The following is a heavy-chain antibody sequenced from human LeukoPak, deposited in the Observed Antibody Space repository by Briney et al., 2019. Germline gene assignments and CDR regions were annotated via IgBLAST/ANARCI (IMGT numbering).Heavy chain of an antibody. CDR3: ARGTRGYSGYDEADY. CDR1: GFTFSSYS. Sequence: GGSLRLSCAASGFTFSSYSMNWVRQAPGKGLEWVSSISSSSSYIYYADSVKARFTISRDNATNSLYLHMNSLRAEDTAVYSCARGTRGYSGYDEADYWGQGTLVTVSS. J-gene: IGHJ4*02. CDR2: ISSSSSYI. V-gene: IGHV3-21*01. D-gene: IGHD5-12*01.